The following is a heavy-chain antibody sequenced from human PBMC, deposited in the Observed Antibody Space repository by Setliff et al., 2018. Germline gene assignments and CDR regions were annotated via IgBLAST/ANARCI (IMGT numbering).Heavy chain of an antibody. CDR2: VYYRGST. D-gene: IGHD7-27*01. CDR1: GYSISSGYN. Sequence: SETLSLTCAVSGYSISSGYNWGWIRQPPGKGLEWIASVYYRGSTSYHSSLKGRVSISVDTYKNQFSLNLNSVTAAEPAVYYCATLTGDRGVDYWGQGRLVTVSS. J-gene: IGHJ4*02. V-gene: IGHV4-38-2*01. CDR3: ATLTGDRGVDY.